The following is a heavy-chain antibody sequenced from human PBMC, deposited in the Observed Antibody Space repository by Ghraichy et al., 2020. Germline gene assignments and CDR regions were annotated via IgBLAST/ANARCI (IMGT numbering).Heavy chain of an antibody. V-gene: IGHV3-64D*06. CDR1: GFTFSSYA. CDR2: ISSNGGST. Sequence: GGSLRLSCSASGFTFSSYAMHWVRQAPGKGLEYVSAISSNGGSTYYADSVKGRFTISRDNSKNTLYLQMSSLRAVETAVYYCVKESYGGISYYYYGMDVWGQGTTVTVSS. CDR3: VKESYGGISYYYYGMDV. D-gene: IGHD4-23*01. J-gene: IGHJ6*02.